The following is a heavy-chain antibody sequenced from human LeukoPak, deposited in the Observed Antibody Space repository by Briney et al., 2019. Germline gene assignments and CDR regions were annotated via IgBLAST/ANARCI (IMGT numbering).Heavy chain of an antibody. V-gene: IGHV3-23*01. CDR2: ISGSGGST. J-gene: IGHJ1*01. CDR1: GFTFSSYA. Sequence: GGSLRLSCAASGFTFSSYAMCWVRQAPGKGLEWVSAISGSGGSTYYADSVKGRFTISRDNSKNTLYLQMNSLRAEDTAVYYCAKGKLLRYCSGGSCYPTEYFQHWGQGTLVTVSS. D-gene: IGHD2-15*01. CDR3: AKGKLLRYCSGGSCYPTEYFQH.